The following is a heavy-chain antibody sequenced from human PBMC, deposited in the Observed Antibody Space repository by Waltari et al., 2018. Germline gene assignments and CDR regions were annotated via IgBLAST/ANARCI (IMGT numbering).Heavy chain of an antibody. Sequence: YTFTDYYMHWVQQAPGKGLEWMGRVDPEDGETIYAEKFQGRVTITADTSTDTAYMELSSLRSEDTAVYYCATEGSSITIFGVVINYWGQGTLVTVSS. D-gene: IGHD3-3*01. CDR3: ATEGSSITIFGVVINY. J-gene: IGHJ4*02. V-gene: IGHV1-69-2*01. CDR2: VDPEDGET. CDR1: YTFTDYY.